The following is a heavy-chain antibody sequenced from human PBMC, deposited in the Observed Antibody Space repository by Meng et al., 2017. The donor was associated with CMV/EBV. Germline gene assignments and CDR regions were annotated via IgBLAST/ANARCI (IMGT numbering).Heavy chain of an antibody. CDR3: TTSGWELHSNFDY. CDR1: GFTFSSYW. J-gene: IGHJ4*02. D-gene: IGHD1-26*01. Sequence: GESLKISCAASGFTFSSYWMSWVRQAPGKGLEWVANIKQDGSNKYYADSVKGRFTISRDNSKNTLYLQMNSLRAEDTAVYYCTTSGWELHSNFDYWGQGTLVTVSS. V-gene: IGHV3-7*01. CDR2: IKQDGSNK.